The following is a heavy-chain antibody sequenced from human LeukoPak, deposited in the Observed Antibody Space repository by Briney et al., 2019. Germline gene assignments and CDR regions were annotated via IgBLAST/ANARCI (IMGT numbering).Heavy chain of an antibody. D-gene: IGHD2-2*01. CDR2: IIPIFGTA. CDR3: ARGQDIVVVPAAISARGAFDI. Sequence: GASVKVSCKASGGTLSSYAISWVRQAPGQGLEWMGGIIPIFGTANYAQKFQGRVTITADESTSTAYMELSSLRSEDTAVYYCARGQDIVVVPAAISARGAFDIWGQGTMVTVSS. V-gene: IGHV1-69*13. J-gene: IGHJ3*02. CDR1: GGTLSSYA.